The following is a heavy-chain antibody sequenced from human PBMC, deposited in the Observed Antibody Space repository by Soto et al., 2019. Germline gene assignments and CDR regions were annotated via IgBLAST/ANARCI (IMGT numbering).Heavy chain of an antibody. V-gene: IGHV3-66*01. CDR3: ARGDFEY. CDR2: IYAGGRT. J-gene: IGHJ4*02. Sequence: EVLLVESGGDLVQPGGSLRLSCAAYGFTVSNSYMSWVRQAPGKGLEWVSIIYAGGRTYYADSVKGRFTISRDNSKNTLYLQMNSLRVEDTAVYYCARGDFEYWGQGTLVTVSS. CDR1: GFTVSNSY.